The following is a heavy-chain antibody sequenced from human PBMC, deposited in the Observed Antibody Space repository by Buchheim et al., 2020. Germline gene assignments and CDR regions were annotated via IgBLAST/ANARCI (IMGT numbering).Heavy chain of an antibody. CDR3: ARARLGRAVGK. Sequence: QVQLQQWGAGLLKPSETLSLTCAVYGRSFSGYCWSWIRQPPGKGLEWIGEINHSGSTNYNPSLKSRVTISVDTSKNQFSLKLSSVTAADTAVYYCARARLGRAVGKWGQGTL. J-gene: IGHJ4*02. V-gene: IGHV4-34*01. CDR1: GRSFSGYC. D-gene: IGHD6-19*01. CDR2: INHSGST.